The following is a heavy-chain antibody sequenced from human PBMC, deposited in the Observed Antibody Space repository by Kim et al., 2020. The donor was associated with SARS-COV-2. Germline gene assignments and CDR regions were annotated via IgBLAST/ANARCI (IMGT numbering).Heavy chain of an antibody. CDR2: FYYSGST. CDR3: ASRYCSSTSCLHDY. D-gene: IGHD2-2*01. CDR1: GGSISSSNYY. Sequence: SETLSLTCTVSGGSISSSNYYWGWIRQPPGKGLEWIGSFYYSGSTFYSPSLKSRVTISVDTSKNQFSLKLSSLTAADTAVYYCASRYCSSTSCLHDYWGQRTLVTVSS. J-gene: IGHJ4*02. V-gene: IGHV4-39*01.